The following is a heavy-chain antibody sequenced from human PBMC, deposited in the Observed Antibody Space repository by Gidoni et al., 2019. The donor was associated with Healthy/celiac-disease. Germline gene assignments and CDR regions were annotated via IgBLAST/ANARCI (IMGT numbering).Heavy chain of an antibody. CDR2: ISGSGGST. CDR1: GFPFSSYA. CDR3: AKALRLVWSAFDI. V-gene: IGHV3-23*01. Sequence: EVQLLESGGGLVQPGGSLRLSCAASGFPFSSYAMSWVRQAPGKGLEWVSAISGSGGSTYYADSVKGRFTISRDNSKNTLYLQMNSLRAEDTAVYYCAKALRLVWSAFDIWGQGTMVTVSS. J-gene: IGHJ3*02. D-gene: IGHD3-9*01.